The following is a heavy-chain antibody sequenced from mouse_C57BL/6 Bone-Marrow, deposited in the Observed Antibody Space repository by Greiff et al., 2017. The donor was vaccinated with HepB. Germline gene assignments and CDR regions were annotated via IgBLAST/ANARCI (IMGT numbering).Heavy chain of an antibody. Sequence: EVKLQESGGGLVQPGGSMKLSCVASGFTFSNYWMNWVRQSPEKGLEWVAQIRLKSDNYATHYAESVKGRFTISRDDSKSSVYLQMNNLRAEDTGIYYCTVYSPWYFDVWGTGTTVTVSS. J-gene: IGHJ1*03. D-gene: IGHD2-1*01. V-gene: IGHV6-3*01. CDR1: GFTFSNYW. CDR2: IRLKSDNYAT. CDR3: TVYSPWYFDV.